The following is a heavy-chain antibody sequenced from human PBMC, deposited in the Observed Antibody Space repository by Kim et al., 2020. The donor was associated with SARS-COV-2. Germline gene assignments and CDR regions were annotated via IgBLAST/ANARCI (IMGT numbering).Heavy chain of an antibody. CDR3: ARVTPLDIVVVVARWSYFDY. Sequence: GGSLRLSCAASGFTFSSYWMSWVRQAPGKGLEWVANIKQDGSEKYYVDSVKGRFTISRDNAKNSLYLQMNSLRAEDTAVYYCARVTPLDIVVVVARWSYFDYWGQGTLVTVSS. D-gene: IGHD2-15*01. CDR2: IKQDGSEK. CDR1: GFTFSSYW. J-gene: IGHJ4*02. V-gene: IGHV3-7*03.